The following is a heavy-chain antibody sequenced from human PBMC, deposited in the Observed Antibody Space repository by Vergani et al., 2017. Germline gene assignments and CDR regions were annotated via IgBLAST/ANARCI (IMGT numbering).Heavy chain of an antibody. CDR2: IYYSGST. Sequence: QVQLQESGPGLVKPSQTLSLTCTVSGGSISSGGYYWSWIRQHPGKGLEWSGYIYYSGSTYYNPSLKSRVTISVDTSKNPFSLKLSSVTAADTAVYYCAREIIGDSSGYYLDYWGQGTLVTVSS. CDR3: AREIIGDSSGYYLDY. V-gene: IGHV4-31*03. CDR1: GGSISSGGYY. J-gene: IGHJ4*02. D-gene: IGHD3-22*01.